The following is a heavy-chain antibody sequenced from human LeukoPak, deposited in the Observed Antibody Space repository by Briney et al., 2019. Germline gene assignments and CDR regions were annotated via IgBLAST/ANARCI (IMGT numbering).Heavy chain of an antibody. Sequence: PGGSLRLSCAASGFTFSSYDMHWVRQATGKGLEWVSAIGTAGDTYYPGSVKGRFIISRDNSKNTLYLQMNSLRAEDTAVYYCANPSWWWGQGTLVTVSS. V-gene: IGHV3-13*01. CDR1: GFTFSSYD. CDR2: IGTAGDT. CDR3: ANPSWW. D-gene: IGHD2-8*02. J-gene: IGHJ4*02.